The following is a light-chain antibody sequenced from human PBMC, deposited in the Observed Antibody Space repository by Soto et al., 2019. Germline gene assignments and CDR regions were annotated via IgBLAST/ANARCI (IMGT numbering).Light chain of an antibody. CDR2: DDS. J-gene: IGLJ2*01. V-gene: IGLV3-21*02. Sequence: SYELTQPPSVSVAPGQTARITCGGNNIGSKSVHWYQQKPGQAPVLVVYDDSDRPLGIPERFSGSNSGNTATLTISRVEAGDEADYYCQVWDSSSDHSVVFGGGTQLTVL. CDR3: QVWDSSSDHSVV. CDR1: NIGSKS.